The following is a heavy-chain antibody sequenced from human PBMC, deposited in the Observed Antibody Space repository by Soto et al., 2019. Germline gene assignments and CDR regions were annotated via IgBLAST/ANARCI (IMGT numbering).Heavy chain of an antibody. Sequence: VKVSCKASGYTFTSYGISWVRQAPGQGLKWMGWISAYNGNTNYAQKLQGRVTMTTDTSTSTAYMELRSLRSDDTAVYYCAREFVSSPLFCSGYYSYYYYYGMDVWGQGTTGTVSS. V-gene: IGHV1-18*01. CDR3: AREFVSSPLFCSGYYSYYYYYGMDV. J-gene: IGHJ6*02. CDR2: ISAYNGNT. CDR1: GYTFTSYG. D-gene: IGHD3-3*01.